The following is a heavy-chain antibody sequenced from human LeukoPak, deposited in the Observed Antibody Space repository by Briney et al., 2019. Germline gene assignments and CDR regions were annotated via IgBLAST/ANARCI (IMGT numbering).Heavy chain of an antibody. J-gene: IGHJ5*02. CDR1: GGSFSGYY. CDR3: ASLVGYGSTITNWFDP. V-gene: IGHV4-34*01. CDR2: INHSGST. D-gene: IGHD2-8*02. Sequence: SETLSLTCAVYGGSFSGYYWSWIRQPPGKGLEWIGEINHSGSTNYNPSLKSRVTISVDTSKNQFSLKLSSVTAADTAAYYCASLVGYGSTITNWFDPWGQGTLVTVSS.